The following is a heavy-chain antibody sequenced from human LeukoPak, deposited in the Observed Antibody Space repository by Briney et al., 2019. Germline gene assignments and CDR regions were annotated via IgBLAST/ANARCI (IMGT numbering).Heavy chain of an antibody. CDR2: INPNTGAT. J-gene: IGHJ4*02. CDR1: GYIFTDYY. V-gene: IGHV1-2*02. CDR3: ARALAPRGLMVY. D-gene: IGHD3-10*01. Sequence: ASVKVSCKASGYIFTDYYVHWVRQAPGQGPEWMGWINPNTGATNYAQKFQGRVTMTRDTSISTAYMELSRRNSDDTAVYYCARALAPRGLMVYWREGTLVTVSS.